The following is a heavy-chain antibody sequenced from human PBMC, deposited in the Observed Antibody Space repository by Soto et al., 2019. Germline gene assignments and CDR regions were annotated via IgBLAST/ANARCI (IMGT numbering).Heavy chain of an antibody. Sequence: TSETLSLTCTVSGGSISSSSYYWGWIRQPPGKGLEWIGSIYYSWSTYYNPSLKSRVTISVDTSKNQFSLKLSSVTAADTAVYYCAILGGPAPNYYYYGMDVWGQGTTVTVSS. CDR1: GGSISSSSYY. CDR3: AILGGPAPNYYYYGMDV. D-gene: IGHD3-16*01. CDR2: IYYSWST. J-gene: IGHJ6*02. V-gene: IGHV4-39*01.